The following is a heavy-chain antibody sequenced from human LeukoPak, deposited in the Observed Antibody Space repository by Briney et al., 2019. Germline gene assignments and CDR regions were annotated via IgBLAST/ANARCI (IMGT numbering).Heavy chain of an antibody. J-gene: IGHJ4*02. Sequence: PSETLSLTCAVSGGSIINNYWSWIRQPPGKGLEWIGYIYYSGSTKYNASLRSRVTISVDTSKNQFSLKLSSVTAADTAVYYCARGPNRYSSGWYYFDYWGQGMLVTVST. CDR2: IYYSGST. D-gene: IGHD6-19*01. V-gene: IGHV4-59*01. CDR3: ARGPNRYSSGWYYFDY. CDR1: GGSIINNY.